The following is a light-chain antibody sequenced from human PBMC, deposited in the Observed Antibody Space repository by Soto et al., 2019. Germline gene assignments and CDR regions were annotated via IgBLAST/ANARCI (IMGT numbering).Light chain of an antibody. V-gene: IGLV2-23*01. CDR2: EGS. CDR1: TSDVGSYNL. CDR3: CSDASRRFVL. Sequence: QSALTQPASVSGSPGQSITISCTGTTSDVGSYNLVSWYQQYPGKAPKLMIYEGSKRPSGVSNRFSGSNSDNTASLTISGLQAEDEDDYYCCSDASRRFVLFGGGTKLTVL. J-gene: IGLJ2*01.